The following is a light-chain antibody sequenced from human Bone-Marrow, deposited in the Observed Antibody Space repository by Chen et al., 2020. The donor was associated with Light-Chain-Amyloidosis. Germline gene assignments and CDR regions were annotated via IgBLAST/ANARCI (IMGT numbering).Light chain of an antibody. CDR3: QSADSSGTYEVI. J-gene: IGLJ2*01. CDR1: DLPTKY. CDR2: RDT. Sequence: SYELTQPPSVSVSPGQTARITCSGDDLPTKYAYWYQQKPGQAPVLVIHRDTERPSGISERFSGSSPGTTATLTISGVQAEDDADYHCQSADSSGTYEVIFGGGTKLTVL. V-gene: IGLV3-25*03.